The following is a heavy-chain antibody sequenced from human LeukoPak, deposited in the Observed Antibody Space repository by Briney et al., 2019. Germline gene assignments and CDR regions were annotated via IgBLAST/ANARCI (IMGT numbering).Heavy chain of an antibody. CDR2: ISYDGSNK. CDR1: GFTFSSYG. CDR3: AKDLHSYGLTGGSDFDY. V-gene: IGHV3-30*18. D-gene: IGHD5-18*01. Sequence: SGGSLRLSCAASGFTFSSYGMHWVRQARGKGLEWVAVISYDGSNKYYADSVKGRFTISRDNSKNTLYLQMNSLRAEDTAVYYCAKDLHSYGLTGGSDFDYWGQGTLVTVSS. J-gene: IGHJ4*02.